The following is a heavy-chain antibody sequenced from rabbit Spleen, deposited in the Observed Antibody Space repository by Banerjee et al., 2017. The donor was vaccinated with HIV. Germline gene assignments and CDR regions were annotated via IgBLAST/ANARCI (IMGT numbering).Heavy chain of an antibody. CDR2: IRAGGNI. V-gene: IGHV1S39*01. D-gene: IGHD3-1*01. J-gene: IGHJ3*01. Sequence: IACIRAGGNIHYASWAKGRFTISKTSTTVTLQMTSLTGADTATYFCVGGVDDTYWVTRLDLWGPGTLVTVS. CDR3: VGGVDDTYWVTRLDL.